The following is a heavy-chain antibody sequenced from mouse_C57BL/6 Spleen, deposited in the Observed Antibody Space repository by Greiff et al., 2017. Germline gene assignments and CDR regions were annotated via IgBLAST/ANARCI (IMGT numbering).Heavy chain of an antibody. CDR1: GYTFTDYY. D-gene: IGHD2-12*01. V-gene: IGHV1-19*01. CDR2: INPYNGGT. CDR3: ARGCYDGDY. J-gene: IGHJ2*02. Sequence: EVQLQQPGPVLVKPGASVKMSCKASGYTFTDYYMNWVKQSHGKSLEWIGVINPYNGGTSYNQKFKGKATLTVDKSSSTAYMELNSLTSEDSSVYYCARGCYDGDYWGQGTSLTVSS.